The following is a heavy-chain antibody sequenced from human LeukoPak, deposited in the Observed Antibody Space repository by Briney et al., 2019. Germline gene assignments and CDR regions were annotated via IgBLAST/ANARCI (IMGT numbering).Heavy chain of an antibody. J-gene: IGHJ4*02. CDR1: GFTFSDYY. CDR3: ASSTRRYCSGGSCWEY. CDR2: ISSSSSYT. Sequence: PGGSLRLSCAASGFTFSDYYMSWIRQAPGKGLEWISYISSSSSYTNYADSVKGRFTISRDNAKNSLYLQMNSLRAEDTAVYYCASSTRRYCSGGSCWEYWGQGTLVTVSS. D-gene: IGHD2-15*01. V-gene: IGHV3-11*03.